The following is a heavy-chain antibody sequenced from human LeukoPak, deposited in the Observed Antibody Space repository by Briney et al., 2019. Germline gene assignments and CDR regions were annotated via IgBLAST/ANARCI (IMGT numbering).Heavy chain of an antibody. D-gene: IGHD3-22*01. Sequence: PGGSLRLSCEASGFTFSSYGMSWVRQAPGKGLEWVSAISGSGGSTYYADSVKGRFTISRDNSKNTLYLQMNSLRAEDTAVYYCAKADSSGYLGYWGQGTLVTVSS. CDR3: AKADSSGYLGY. J-gene: IGHJ4*02. CDR1: GFTFSSYG. CDR2: ISGSGGST. V-gene: IGHV3-23*01.